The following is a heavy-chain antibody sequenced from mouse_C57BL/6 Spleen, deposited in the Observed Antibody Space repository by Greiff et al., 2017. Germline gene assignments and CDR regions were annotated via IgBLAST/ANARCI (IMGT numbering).Heavy chain of an antibody. CDR3: ARGRSYGSSCSFAY. CDR2: IYPGAGDT. CDR1: GYAFSSSW. J-gene: IGHJ3*01. V-gene: IGHV1-82*01. Sequence: QVQLQQSGPELVKPGASVKISCKASGYAFSSSWMNWVKQRPGKGLEWIGRIYPGAGDTNYNGKFKGKATLTVDKSSSPAYMQLSSLTSEDSAVYVCARGRSYGSSCSFAYWGQGTLLTVSA. D-gene: IGHD1-1*01.